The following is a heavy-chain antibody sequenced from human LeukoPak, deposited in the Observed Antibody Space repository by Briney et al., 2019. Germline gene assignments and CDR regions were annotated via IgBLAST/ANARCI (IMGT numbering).Heavy chain of an antibody. Sequence: GGSLRLSCAASGFTFSNAWMHWVSQAPGKGLLWVSRTIADGSSTNYADSVRGRFTVSRDNANNILYLQMNSLRAEDTAVYYCRREMPNCCGDCSAYWGQGTLGTVSS. J-gene: IGHJ4*02. V-gene: IGHV3-74*01. CDR3: RREMPNCCGDCSAY. CDR2: TIADGSST. CDR1: GFTFSNAW. D-gene: IGHD2-21*02.